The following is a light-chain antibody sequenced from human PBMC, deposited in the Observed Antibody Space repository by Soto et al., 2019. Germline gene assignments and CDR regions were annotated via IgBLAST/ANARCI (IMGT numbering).Light chain of an antibody. CDR3: QQYGSSSIT. V-gene: IGKV3-20*01. J-gene: IGKJ5*01. CDR2: GAS. Sequence: EIVWTQSPGTLSLSPGERATLSCRASQSVSSSYLAWYQQKPGQAPRLLIYGASTRATGIPARFSGSGSGTDFTLTISRLEPEDFAVYYCQQYGSSSITFGQGTRLEIK. CDR1: QSVSSSY.